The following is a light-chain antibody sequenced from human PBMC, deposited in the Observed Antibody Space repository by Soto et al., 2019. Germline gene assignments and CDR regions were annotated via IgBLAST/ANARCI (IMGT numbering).Light chain of an antibody. CDR3: AACDDSLNGYV. J-gene: IGLJ1*01. Sequence: QSVLTQPPSASGTPGQRVTISCSGSSSNIGSNTVNWYQQLPGTAPKLLIYSNHHRPSGVPDRFSGSKSGTSASLAISGLQSEDEAAYYCAACDDSLNGYVFGTGTKLTVL. CDR2: SNH. V-gene: IGLV1-44*01. CDR1: SSNIGSNT.